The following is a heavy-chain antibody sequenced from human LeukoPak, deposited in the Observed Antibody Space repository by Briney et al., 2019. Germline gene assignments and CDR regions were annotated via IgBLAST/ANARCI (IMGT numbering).Heavy chain of an antibody. V-gene: IGHV7-4-1*02. D-gene: IGHD5-18*01. CDR2: INTNTGNP. CDR3: ARKSYPELWSPVVAFDI. Sequence: ASVKVSCKASGYTFTSYAMNWVRQAPGQGLEWMGWINTNTGNPTYAQGFTGRFVFSLDTSVSTAYLQISSLKAEDTAVYYCARKSYPELWSPVVAFDIWGQGTMVTVSS. J-gene: IGHJ3*02. CDR1: GYTFTSYA.